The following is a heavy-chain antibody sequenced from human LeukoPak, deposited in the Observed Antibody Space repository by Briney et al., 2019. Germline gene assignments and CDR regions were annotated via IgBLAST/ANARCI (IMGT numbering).Heavy chain of an antibody. D-gene: IGHD3-22*01. CDR3: ARVRGLWYFDL. J-gene: IGHJ2*01. CDR2: ISGSGGTI. V-gene: IGHV3-23*01. Sequence: QPGGSLRLSCAASGFTFSSYAMSWVRQAPGKGLEWVSDISGSGGTIYYADSVKGRFTISRDYARNSLYLQMNSLRAEDTAVYYCARVRGLWYFDLWGRGTLVTVSS. CDR1: GFTFSSYA.